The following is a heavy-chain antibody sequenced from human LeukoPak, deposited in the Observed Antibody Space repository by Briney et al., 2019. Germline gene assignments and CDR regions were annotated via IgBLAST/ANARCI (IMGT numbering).Heavy chain of an antibody. CDR3: ARIRGSRYYFDY. CDR2: IYPGDSDT. D-gene: IGHD6-13*01. J-gene: IGHJ4*02. CDR1: GYSFTSYW. Sequence: LGESLSISCKASGYSFTSYWIGWVRQMPGKGLEWMGIIYPGDSDTRYSPSFQGQFTISADKSISTAYLQWSSLKASDTATYYCARIRGSRYYFDYWGQGTLVTVSS. V-gene: IGHV5-51*01.